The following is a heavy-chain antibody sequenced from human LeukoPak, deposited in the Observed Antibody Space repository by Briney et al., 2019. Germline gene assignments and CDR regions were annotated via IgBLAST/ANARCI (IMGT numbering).Heavy chain of an antibody. CDR2: INQDGSEK. CDR1: GFMFSDYW. CDR3: ARVIAVAGIDY. V-gene: IGHV3-7*01. Sequence: GGSLRLSCAASGFMFSDYWMSWVRQAPGKGLESVANINQDGSEKFYVDSVKGRFTISRDNGKKSLDLQMNSLRVEDTAVYYCARVIAVAGIDYWGQGTLVTVSS. J-gene: IGHJ4*02. D-gene: IGHD6-19*01.